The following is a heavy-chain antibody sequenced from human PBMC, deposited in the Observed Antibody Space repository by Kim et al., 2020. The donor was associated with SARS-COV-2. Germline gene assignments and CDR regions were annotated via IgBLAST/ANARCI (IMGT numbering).Heavy chain of an antibody. V-gene: IGHV3-21*01. CDR2: ISSSSSYI. CDR1: GFTFSSYS. Sequence: GGSLRLSCAASGFTFSSYSMNWVRQAQGKGLEWVSSISSSSSYIYYADSVKGRFTISRDNAKNSMYLQMNSLRAEDTAVYYCAIRQPDYYGSGSYYTLYYWGQETLLTVSS. D-gene: IGHD3-10*01. CDR3: AIRQPDYYGSGSYYTLYY. J-gene: IGHJ4*02.